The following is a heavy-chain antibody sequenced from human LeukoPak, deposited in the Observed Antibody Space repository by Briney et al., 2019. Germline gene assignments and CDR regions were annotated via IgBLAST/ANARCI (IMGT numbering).Heavy chain of an antibody. V-gene: IGHV1-18*01. Sequence: ASVKVSCKASGYTFSDYGISWVRQAPGQGLEWMGWISGYNGNTNYAQELQGRVTMTTDTSTRTAYMELRSLKSDDTAVYYCGRSREGLYSGSSLDYWGQGTQVTVSS. CDR1: GYTFSDYG. CDR2: ISGYNGNT. D-gene: IGHD1-26*01. J-gene: IGHJ4*02. CDR3: GRSREGLYSGSSLDY.